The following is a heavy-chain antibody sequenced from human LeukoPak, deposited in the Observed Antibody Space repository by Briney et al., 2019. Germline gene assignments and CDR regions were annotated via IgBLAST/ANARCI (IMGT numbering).Heavy chain of an antibody. Sequence: PSETLSLTCAVYGGSFSGYYWSWIRQPPGKGLEWIGEINHSGSTNYNPSLKSRVTISVDTSKNQFSLKLSSVTAADTAVYYCARAYYGSGSLVGDAFDIWGQGTMVTVSS. CDR1: GGSFSGYY. CDR3: ARAYYGSGSLVGDAFDI. D-gene: IGHD3-10*01. CDR2: INHSGST. J-gene: IGHJ3*02. V-gene: IGHV4-34*01.